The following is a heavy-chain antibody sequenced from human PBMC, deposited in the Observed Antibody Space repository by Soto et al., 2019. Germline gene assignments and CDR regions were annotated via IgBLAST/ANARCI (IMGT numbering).Heavy chain of an antibody. CDR2: IYYSGST. CDR1: GGSISSSSYY. Sequence: SETLSLTCTVSGGSISSSSYYWGWIRQPPGKGLEWIGSIYYSGSTYYNPSLKSRVTISVDTSKNQFSLKLSSVTAADTAVYYCARHGVGYCSSTSCYAGWFDPWGQGTLVTVSS. J-gene: IGHJ5*02. CDR3: ARHGVGYCSSTSCYAGWFDP. D-gene: IGHD2-2*01. V-gene: IGHV4-39*01.